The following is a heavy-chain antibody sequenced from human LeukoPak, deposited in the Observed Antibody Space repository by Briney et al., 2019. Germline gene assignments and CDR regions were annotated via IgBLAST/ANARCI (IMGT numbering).Heavy chain of an antibody. CDR1: GGSFSGYY. Sequence: PSETLSLTCAVYGGSFSGYYWSWIRQPPGKGLEWIGEINHSGSTNYNPSLKSRVTISVDTSKNQFSLKLSSVTAADTAVYYCARSRGYCSGGSCFNYFDYWGQGTLVTVSS. CDR3: ARSRGYCSGGSCFNYFDY. CDR2: INHSGST. J-gene: IGHJ4*02. V-gene: IGHV4-34*01. D-gene: IGHD2-15*01.